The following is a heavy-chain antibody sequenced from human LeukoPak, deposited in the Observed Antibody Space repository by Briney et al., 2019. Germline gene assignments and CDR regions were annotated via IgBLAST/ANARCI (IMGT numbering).Heavy chain of an antibody. CDR2: ISGSGGSI. Sequence: GGSLRLSCAASGFTFSSYAMSWARQAPGKGLEWVSAISGSGGSIYYADSVKGRFTISRDNSKDTLYLQMNSLRVEDTAVYYCAKGASVWFYFFDYWGQGTLVSVSS. D-gene: IGHD6-19*01. CDR3: AKGASVWFYFFDY. J-gene: IGHJ4*02. V-gene: IGHV3-23*01. CDR1: GFTFSSYA.